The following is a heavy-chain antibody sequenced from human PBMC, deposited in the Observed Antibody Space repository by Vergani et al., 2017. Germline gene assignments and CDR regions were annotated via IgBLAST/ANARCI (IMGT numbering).Heavy chain of an antibody. CDR2: VLFDGSNE. J-gene: IGHJ4*02. CDR3: ARDLAYCHEGSCAL. CDR1: GFTFNRYG. V-gene: IGHV3-30*02. D-gene: IGHD2-15*01. Sequence: QVQLVQSGGGVVQPGGSLRLSCVASGFTFNRYGMQWVRQAAGKGLEWVAYVLFDGSNEYYADSVKGRFIVSSDNSNDALYLQMNSLRTDDTAVYYCARDLAYCHEGSCALWGQGSVVTVSS.